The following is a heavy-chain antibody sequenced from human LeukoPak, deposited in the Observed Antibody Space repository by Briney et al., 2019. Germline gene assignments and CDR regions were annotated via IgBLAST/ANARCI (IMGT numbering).Heavy chain of an antibody. D-gene: IGHD3-10*01. CDR1: GGSFSGYY. V-gene: IGHV4-34*01. J-gene: IGHJ5*02. CDR2: INHSGST. CDR3: ARSPRITMVRGPPWFDP. Sequence: SETLSFTCAVYGGSFSGYYWSWIRQPPGKGLEWIGEINHSGSTNYNPSLKSRVTISVDTSKNQFSLKLSSVTAADAAVYYCARSPRITMVRGPPWFDPWGQGTLVTVSS.